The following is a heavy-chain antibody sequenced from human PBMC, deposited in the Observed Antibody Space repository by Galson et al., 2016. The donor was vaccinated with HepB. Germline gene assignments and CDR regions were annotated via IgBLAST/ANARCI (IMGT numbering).Heavy chain of an antibody. CDR3: ATATNFYRDCYMDV. D-gene: IGHD2-21*02. CDR1: GFTVSSNH. J-gene: IGHJ6*02. V-gene: IGHV3-53*01. Sequence: SLRLSCAASGFTVSSNHMNWVRQTPGKGLEWVSSISSGGTTYYAGSVKCRFTISRDKSKNTLYLQMNSLRSEDTAVYYCATATNFYRDCYMDVWGQGTTVIVSS. CDR2: ISSGGTT.